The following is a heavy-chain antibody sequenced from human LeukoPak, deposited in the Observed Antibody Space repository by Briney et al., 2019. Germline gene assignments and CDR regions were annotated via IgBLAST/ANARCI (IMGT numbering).Heavy chain of an antibody. Sequence: SETLSLTCTVSGASISDYYWTWIRQPPGKGLEWGGYIYYSGSTKYSPSLKSRVSISVDTSRNQFSLKVNSVTAAATAVYYCARDSLGYGMDVWGQGTTVTVSS. D-gene: IGHD1-26*01. CDR3: ARDSLGYGMDV. J-gene: IGHJ6*02. V-gene: IGHV4-59*01. CDR2: IYYSGST. CDR1: GASISDYY.